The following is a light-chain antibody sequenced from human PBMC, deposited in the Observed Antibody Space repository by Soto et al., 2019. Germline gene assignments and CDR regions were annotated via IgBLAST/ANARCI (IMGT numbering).Light chain of an antibody. Sequence: EIVLTQSPATLSSSPGERATRSCRASQTVNSRLAWYQHKPGQAPRLLIYHTSNRATGIPARFSGSGSGTDFTLTISSLEPEDFAVYYCHQRQSWPRTFGQGTKVDIK. J-gene: IGKJ1*01. V-gene: IGKV3-11*01. CDR3: HQRQSWPRT. CDR2: HTS. CDR1: QTVNSR.